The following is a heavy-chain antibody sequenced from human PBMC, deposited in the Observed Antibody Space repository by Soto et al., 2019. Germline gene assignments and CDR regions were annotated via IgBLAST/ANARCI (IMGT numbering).Heavy chain of an antibody. CDR1: GGNFSRXX. Sequence: QVQLVQSGAEVKKPGSSVKVSCKASGGNFSRXXXXXXXXXXXXGXXXXGGIIPVFRTTNYEQKLQGRVTITADGSTSTAYXEXSSLXXXDTXXXXXXXXXXXXXXXXXXXXXXXSPMDVWGQGTTVTVSS. CDR2: IIPVFRTT. J-gene: IGHJ6*02. V-gene: IGHV1-69*01. CDR3: XXXXXXXXXXXXXXXXXXSPMDV.